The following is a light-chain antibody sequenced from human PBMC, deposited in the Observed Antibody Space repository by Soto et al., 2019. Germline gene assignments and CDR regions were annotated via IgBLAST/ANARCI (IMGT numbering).Light chain of an antibody. CDR2: DAS. CDR1: QSVSRY. Sequence: EVVLTQSPATLSLSPGETATLSCRASQSVSRYLAWYQQKPGQAPRLLIFDASNRATGIPARFSVSGSGTVFTLTIMCLESEDSAVYYCQQRSDCPITFGQGTRLDIK. J-gene: IGKJ5*01. V-gene: IGKV3-11*01. CDR3: QQRSDCPIT.